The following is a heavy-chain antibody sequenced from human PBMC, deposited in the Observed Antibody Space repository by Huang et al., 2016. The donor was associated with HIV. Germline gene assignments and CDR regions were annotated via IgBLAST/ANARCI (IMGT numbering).Heavy chain of an antibody. CDR2: ISYDGSNG. Sequence: QVQLVESGGGVVQPGRSLRLSCVASGFTFNNFGMHWVRQAPGKGLGWVAVISYDGSNGRYSDSVKGRFTISRDNPMDTLYRQRNSLRPDDTGVYYCAKESRWYSDLDNWGQGTLVTVSS. D-gene: IGHD2-15*01. CDR3: AKESRWYSDLDN. J-gene: IGHJ4*02. CDR1: GFTFNNFG. V-gene: IGHV3-30*18.